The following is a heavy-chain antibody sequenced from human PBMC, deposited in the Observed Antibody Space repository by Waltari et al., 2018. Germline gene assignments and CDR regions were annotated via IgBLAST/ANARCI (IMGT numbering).Heavy chain of an antibody. D-gene: IGHD4-4*01. CDR3: ARDRSLTSGTDY. Sequence: QVQLVQSGAEVKKPGSSVTVSCKTSGGTFSNYPINWVRQAPGQGLEWMGGIIPLLSIANYSQKFQGRVTITADKSTGTAYMELSGLRSEDTAMYYCARDRSLTSGTDYWGQGTLVTVSS. CDR1: GGTFSNYP. CDR2: IIPLLSIA. J-gene: IGHJ4*02. V-gene: IGHV1-69*10.